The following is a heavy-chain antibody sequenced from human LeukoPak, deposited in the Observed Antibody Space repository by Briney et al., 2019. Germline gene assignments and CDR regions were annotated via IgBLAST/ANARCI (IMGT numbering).Heavy chain of an antibody. D-gene: IGHD3-22*01. V-gene: IGHV3-23*01. J-gene: IGHJ4*02. CDR1: GFTFSSYA. CDR2: ISGSGGST. CDR3: AKDSPAPGYYDSSGYFDY. Sequence: GGSLRLSCAASGFTFSSYAMSWVRQAPGKGLEWVSAISGSGGSTYYADSVKGRSTISRDNSKNTLYLQMNSLRAEDTAVYYCAKDSPAPGYYDSSGYFDYWGQGTLVTVSS.